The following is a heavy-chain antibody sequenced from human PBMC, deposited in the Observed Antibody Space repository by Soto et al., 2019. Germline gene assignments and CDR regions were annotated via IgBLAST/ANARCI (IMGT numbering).Heavy chain of an antibody. CDR1: GFTFSSYG. CDR2: IWYDGSNK. V-gene: IGHV3-33*01. D-gene: IGHD3-10*01. Sequence: GGSLRLSCAASGFTFSSYGMHWVRQAPGKGLEWVAIIWYDGSNKYYADSVKGRFTISRDNSKNTLYLQMNSLRAEDTAVYYCARDSSVYGSGSFHYFDYWGQGTLVTVSS. J-gene: IGHJ4*02. CDR3: ARDSSVYGSGSFHYFDY.